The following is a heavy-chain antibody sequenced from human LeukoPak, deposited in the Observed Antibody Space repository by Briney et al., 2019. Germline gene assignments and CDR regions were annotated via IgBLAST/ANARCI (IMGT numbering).Heavy chain of an antibody. V-gene: IGHV7-4-1*02. CDR3: ARVNFGWSFTEDY. CDR1: GYTFTSYA. CDR2: INTNTGNP. J-gene: IGHJ4*02. D-gene: IGHD3-9*01. Sequence: ASVKVSCKASGYTFTSYAMTWVRQAPGQGLEWMGWINTNTGNPTYAQGFTGRFVFSLDTSVSTAYLQINSLKAEDSAVYYCARVNFGWSFTEDYWGQGTLVTVSS.